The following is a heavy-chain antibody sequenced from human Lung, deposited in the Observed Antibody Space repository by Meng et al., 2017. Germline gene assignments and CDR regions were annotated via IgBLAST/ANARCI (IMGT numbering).Heavy chain of an antibody. CDR1: GFTFTDHW. D-gene: IGHD1-1*01. CDR2: INRDGTKP. J-gene: IGHJ1*01. V-gene: IGHV3-74*01. Sequence: EVNLVGSGGGLVPPGGALRLSCAASGFTFTDHWMHWVRQGPGKGLVWVSRINRDGTKPTYADSVKGRFTISRDNAKNTLYLQMNNLRAEDTAFYYCTNDRLNHWGQGALVTVSS. CDR3: TNDRLNH.